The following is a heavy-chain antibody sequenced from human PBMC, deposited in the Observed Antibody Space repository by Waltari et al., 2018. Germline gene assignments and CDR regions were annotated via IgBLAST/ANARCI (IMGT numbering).Heavy chain of an antibody. CDR1: GFTLGDFY. CDR3: ARDFRNGASDI. D-gene: IGHD1-1*01. Sequence: QVQLVASGGGLVKPGESLRLSCTASGFTLGDFYMTWIRQAPGKGLEWISYISGSGTIMYNADSVKGRFAVSRDNARDSLYLQMDSLRPDDTAVYYCARDFRNGASDIWGRGTMVTVAS. V-gene: IGHV3-11*04. CDR2: ISGSGTIM. J-gene: IGHJ3*02.